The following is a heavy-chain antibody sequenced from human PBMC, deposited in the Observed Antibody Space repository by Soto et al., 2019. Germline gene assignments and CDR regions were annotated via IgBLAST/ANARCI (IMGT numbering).Heavy chain of an antibody. J-gene: IGHJ6*02. CDR1: GGAFNSFS. D-gene: IGHD1-20*01. CDR2: IIPIFDTS. Sequence: QVQLVQSGTEVKKPGSSVKVSCKASGGAFNSFSISWVRQAPGQGLEWMGGIIPIFDTSYYTQKFRGRISITADETTSTAYRALSSQRSEDTVVYYCARGITSGQFMYPIDVWGQGTTVTVS. V-gene: IGHV1-69*01. CDR3: ARGITSGQFMYPIDV.